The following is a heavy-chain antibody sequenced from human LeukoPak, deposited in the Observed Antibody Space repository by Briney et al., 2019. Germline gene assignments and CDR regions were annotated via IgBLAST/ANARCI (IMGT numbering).Heavy chain of an antibody. D-gene: IGHD5-12*01. CDR3: ARDGSGYDYSSY. CDR2: IIPILGIA. Sequence: GASVKVSCKTSGYTFNDYFMHWVRQAPGQGLEWMGRIIPILGIANYAQKFQGRVTITADKSTSTAYMELSSLRSEDTAVYYCARDGSGYDYSSYWGQGTLVTVSS. CDR1: GYTFNDYF. J-gene: IGHJ4*02. V-gene: IGHV1-69*04.